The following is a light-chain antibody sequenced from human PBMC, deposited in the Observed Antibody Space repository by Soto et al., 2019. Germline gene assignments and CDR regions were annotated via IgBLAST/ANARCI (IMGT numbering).Light chain of an antibody. CDR1: SGDVGAYDY. CDR3: SSYTSSTPYV. CDR2: EVT. J-gene: IGLJ1*01. Sequence: QSALTQPASVSGSPGQAITISCTGTSGDVGAYDYVSWYQQHPGKAPKLMIYEVTDRPSGVSNRFSGSKSGNTASLTISGLQAEDEADYYCSSYTSSTPYVFGTGTKLTVL. V-gene: IGLV2-14*01.